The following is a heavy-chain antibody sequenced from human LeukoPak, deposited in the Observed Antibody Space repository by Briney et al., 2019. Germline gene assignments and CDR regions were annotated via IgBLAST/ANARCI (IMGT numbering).Heavy chain of an antibody. CDR2: IKQEGSEK. J-gene: IGHJ4*02. CDR3: ARDFRVEHIVVVPAAMPANSSSWPLDY. Sequence: GGPLRLSCAASGFTFSSYWMSWVRQAPGKGLEWVANIKQEGSEKDYVDSVKGRFTISRDNAKNSLYLQMTSLRAEDTAVYYCARDFRVEHIVVVPAAMPANSSSWPLDYWGQGTLVTVSS. CDR1: GFTFSSYW. D-gene: IGHD2-2*01. V-gene: IGHV3-7*01.